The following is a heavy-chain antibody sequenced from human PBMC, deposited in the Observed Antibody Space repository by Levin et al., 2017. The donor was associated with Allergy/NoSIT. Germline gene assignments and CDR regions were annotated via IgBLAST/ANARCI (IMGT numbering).Heavy chain of an antibody. J-gene: IGHJ4*02. CDR2: INSDGGNT. Sequence: QTGGSLRLSCVASGFTFSRHWMHWVRQAPGKGLVWVSHINSDGGNTNYADSVKGRFTISRDNAKSTLYLQMDSLRAEDTAVYYCARGGCSATSCLDSWGQGTLVTVSS. CDR3: ARGGCSATSCLDS. CDR1: GFTFSRHW. D-gene: IGHD2-2*01. V-gene: IGHV3-74*01.